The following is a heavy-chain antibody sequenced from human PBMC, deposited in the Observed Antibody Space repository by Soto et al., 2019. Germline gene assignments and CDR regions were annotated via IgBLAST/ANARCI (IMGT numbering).Heavy chain of an antibody. CDR3: AKDSEVTMVRGVIVLYFDY. J-gene: IGHJ4*02. D-gene: IGHD3-10*01. CDR2: ISGSGGST. Sequence: EVQLLESGGGLVQPGGSLRLSCAASGFTFSSYAMSWVRQAPGKGLEWVSAISGSGGSTYYADSVKGRFTISRDNSKNTLYLQMNSQRAEDTAVYYCAKDSEVTMVRGVIVLYFDYWGQGTLVTVSS. CDR1: GFTFSSYA. V-gene: IGHV3-23*01.